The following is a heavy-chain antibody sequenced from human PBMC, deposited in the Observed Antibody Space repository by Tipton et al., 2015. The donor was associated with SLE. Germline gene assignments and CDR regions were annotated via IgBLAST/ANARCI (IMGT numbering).Heavy chain of an antibody. Sequence: SLRLSCAASGFNFDDYAMHWVRQGPGKGLEWVSGISWDCGSFDYADSVKGRFTISRDNAKNSLYLQMNSLKTEDTAVYYCSTNPTSGFWGQGTLVTVSS. J-gene: IGHJ4*02. D-gene: IGHD3-10*01. CDR2: ISWDCGSF. V-gene: IGHV3-9*01. CDR1: GFNFDDYA. CDR3: STNPTSGF.